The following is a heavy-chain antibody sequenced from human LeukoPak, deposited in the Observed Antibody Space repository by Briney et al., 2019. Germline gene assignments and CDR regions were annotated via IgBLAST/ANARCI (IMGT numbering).Heavy chain of an antibody. CDR1: GYTFTGYY. J-gene: IGHJ4*02. D-gene: IGHD6-19*01. Sequence: GASVKVSCKASGYTFTGYYMHWVRQAPGQGLEWMGWINPNSGGTNYAQKFQGRVTMTRDTSISTAYMELSRLRSDDTAVYYCAKGSSGWNSFLYYFDYWGQGTLVTVSS. CDR2: INPNSGGT. CDR3: AKGSSGWNSFLYYFDY. V-gene: IGHV1-2*02.